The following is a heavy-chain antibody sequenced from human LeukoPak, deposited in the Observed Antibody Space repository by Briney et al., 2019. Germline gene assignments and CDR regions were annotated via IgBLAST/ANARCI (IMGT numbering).Heavy chain of an antibody. CDR3: ARDRAWNYFDY. J-gene: IGHJ4*02. Sequence: GGSLRLSCAASGFTFNTYTMNWVRQAPGKGLEWVAIISNDGSRKYYAHSVEGRFTISRDNSKNTLYLQMDSLRAEDTAVYYCARDRAWNYFDYWGQGTLVTVSS. V-gene: IGHV3-30*03. CDR1: GFTFNTYT. CDR2: ISNDGSRK. D-gene: IGHD3-3*01.